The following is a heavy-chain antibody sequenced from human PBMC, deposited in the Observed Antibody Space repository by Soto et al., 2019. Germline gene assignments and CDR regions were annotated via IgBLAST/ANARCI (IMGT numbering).Heavy chain of an antibody. V-gene: IGHV1-69*01. D-gene: IGHD1-1*01. Sequence: QVQLVQSGAEVKKPGSSVKVSCKASGGTFSSYAISWVRQAPGQGLEWMGGIIPIFGTANYAQKFQGRFTITADESTGTAYMELCSLRCRDTAVYSSAGDDRTYYGMDVWGQGTTVTVSS. CDR1: GGTFSSYA. CDR3: AGDDRTYYGMDV. CDR2: IIPIFGTA. J-gene: IGHJ6*02.